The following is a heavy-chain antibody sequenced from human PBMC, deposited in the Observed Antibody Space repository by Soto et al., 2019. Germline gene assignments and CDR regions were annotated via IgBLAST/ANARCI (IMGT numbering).Heavy chain of an antibody. D-gene: IGHD3-10*01. Sequence: EVQLVESGGGLVQPGGSLRLSCAASGFTFYTYEMNWVRQAPGKGLEWVSYISSSGSTTYYADSVKGRFTISRDNAKNSLYLQMNSLRAEDTAINYCATRSGGGGAFDFWGQGTMVTVSS. J-gene: IGHJ3*01. CDR1: GFTFYTYE. CDR3: ATRSGGGGAFDF. CDR2: ISSSGSTT. V-gene: IGHV3-48*03.